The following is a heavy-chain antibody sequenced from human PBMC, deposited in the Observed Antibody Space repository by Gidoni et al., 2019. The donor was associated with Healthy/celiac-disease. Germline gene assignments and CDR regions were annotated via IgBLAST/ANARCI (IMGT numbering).Heavy chain of an antibody. CDR1: GSSISSGGYS. CDR3: ARHGYSSIWTGAQNWFDP. CDR2: RYYSGST. D-gene: IGHD6-13*01. V-gene: IGHV4-31*03. Sequence: QVQLQESGPGLVKPSQPLSLTCTVSGSSISSGGYSWSGLRQHPGKGLEWIGSRYYSGSTSYNPPLKSRGTNSVDTCKNQCSRKRSSVTAADKAVYYCARHGYSSIWTGAQNWFDPLGQGTLVTVSS. J-gene: IGHJ5*02.